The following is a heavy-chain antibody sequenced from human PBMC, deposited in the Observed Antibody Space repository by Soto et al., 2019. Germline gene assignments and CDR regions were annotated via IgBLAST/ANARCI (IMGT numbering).Heavy chain of an antibody. V-gene: IGHV3-64D*08. Sequence: GGSLRLSCSASGFTFSTYAMHWVRQAPGKGLEYVSGLSNNGGNTYYADSVKGRFTISRDTSKNTLYLQMSSLRVEDTAVYYCVKTISGSYYYYYGMYVWGQGTTVTVSS. CDR2: LSNNGGNT. CDR1: GFTFSTYA. D-gene: IGHD1-26*01. J-gene: IGHJ6*02. CDR3: VKTISGSYYYYYGMYV.